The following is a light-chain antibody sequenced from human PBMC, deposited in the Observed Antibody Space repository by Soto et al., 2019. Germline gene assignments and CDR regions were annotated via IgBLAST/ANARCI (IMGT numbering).Light chain of an antibody. CDR3: QVWDSSSDHVV. CDR2: DDS. V-gene: IGLV3-21*02. Sequence: SYELTQPPSVSVAPGQTARITCGGNNIGSKSVHWYQQKPGQAPVLAVYDDSDRPSGIPERFAGSNSGNTATLTIGSVEAGDEADYYCQVWDSSSDHVVFGGGTTLTVL. CDR1: NIGSKS. J-gene: IGLJ2*01.